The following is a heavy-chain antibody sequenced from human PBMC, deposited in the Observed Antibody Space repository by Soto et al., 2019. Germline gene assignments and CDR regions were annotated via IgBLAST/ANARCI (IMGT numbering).Heavy chain of an antibody. CDR3: ARQAYYYDSSGYYYVDY. J-gene: IGHJ4*02. D-gene: IGHD3-22*01. Sequence: GSLRLSCAASGFTFSRYSMNWVRQAPGKGLEWVSSISSTTNYIYYADSMKGRFTVSRDNAKNSVYLDMNSLSAEDTAMYYCARQAYYYDSSGYYYVDYWGQGTLVTVSS. CDR1: GFTFSRYS. V-gene: IGHV3-21*04. CDR2: ISSTTNYI.